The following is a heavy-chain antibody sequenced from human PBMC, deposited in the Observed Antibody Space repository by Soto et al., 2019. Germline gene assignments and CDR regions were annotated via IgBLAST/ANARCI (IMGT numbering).Heavy chain of an antibody. CDR3: ARGGSYASPNFDH. V-gene: IGHV4-59*01. CDR2: IFYGGST. Sequence: PSETLSLTCAVSGASISSYYWSWIQQSPGKGMEWIGYIFYGGSTNYNPSLKSRVSMSVDTSENRLSLRLTSVTSADTAVYHCARGGSYASPNFDHWGQGALVTVSS. J-gene: IGHJ4*02. D-gene: IGHD3-16*01. CDR1: GASISSYY.